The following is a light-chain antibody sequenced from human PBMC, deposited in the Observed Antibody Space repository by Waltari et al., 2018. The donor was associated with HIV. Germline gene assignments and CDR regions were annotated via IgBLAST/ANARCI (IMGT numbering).Light chain of an antibody. CDR1: STSIRGHY. V-gene: IGLV1-47*01. J-gene: IGLJ2*01. Sequence: QSVLTHPPPASGTPGGSPTTPFYGRSTSIRGHYACLYSHLPGTAPPLVLYRNPRRPSGVPDRFSGSKAGTSASRAISGLRSEDEADYYCAAWDGSLSVVVFGGGTKLTVL. CDR2: RNP. CDR3: AAWDGSLSVVV.